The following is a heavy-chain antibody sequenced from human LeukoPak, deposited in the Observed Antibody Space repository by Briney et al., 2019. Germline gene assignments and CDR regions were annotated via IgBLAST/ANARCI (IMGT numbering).Heavy chain of an antibody. CDR2: IDSDGSTT. D-gene: IGHD4-17*01. Sequence: GGSLRLSCAASGFTFSSYWMHWVRQAPGKGLVWVSRIDSDGSTTNYADSVKGRFTISRDNAKNTLYLQMNSLRAEDTAVYYCARSLATVTTGPVRLDPWGQGTLVTVSS. CDR3: ARSLATVTTGPVRLDP. CDR1: GFTFSSYW. V-gene: IGHV3-74*01. J-gene: IGHJ5*02.